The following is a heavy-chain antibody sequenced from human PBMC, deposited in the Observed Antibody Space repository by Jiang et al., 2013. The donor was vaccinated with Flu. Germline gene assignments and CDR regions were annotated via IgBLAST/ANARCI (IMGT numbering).Heavy chain of an antibody. CDR3: ARVEELAAAAGTY. CDR2: IYSSGNT. CDR1: GGSISSGPYF. Sequence: KPSETLSLTCTVSGGSISSGPYFWGWIRQPPGKGLEWIGNIYSSGNTHYNPSLKSRVTISVDTSKNQFSLKLSSVTAADTAVYYCARVEELAAAAGTYWGQGTLVTVSS. J-gene: IGHJ4*02. V-gene: IGHV4-39*07. D-gene: IGHD6-13*01.